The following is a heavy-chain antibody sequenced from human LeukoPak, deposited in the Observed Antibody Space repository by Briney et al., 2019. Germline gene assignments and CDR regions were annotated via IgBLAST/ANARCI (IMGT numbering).Heavy chain of an antibody. Sequence: PGGSLRLSCAASGFTFSSYGMSWVRQAPGKGLEWVSAISGSGGSTYYADSVKGRFTISRDNSKNTLYLQMNSLRAEDTAVYYCAKRYCSGGSCPYDAFDIWGQGTMVTVSS. J-gene: IGHJ3*02. CDR1: GFTFSSYG. D-gene: IGHD2-15*01. CDR3: AKRYCSGGSCPYDAFDI. V-gene: IGHV3-23*01. CDR2: ISGSGGST.